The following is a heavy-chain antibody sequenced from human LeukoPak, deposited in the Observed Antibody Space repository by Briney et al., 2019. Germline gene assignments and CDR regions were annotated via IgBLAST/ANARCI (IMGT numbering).Heavy chain of an antibody. CDR1: GFTFSSYS. Sequence: GGSLRLSCAASGFTFSSYSMNWVRQAPGKGLEWVSYISSSSSTIYYADSVKGRFTISRDNAKNSLYLQMNSLRAEDTAVYYCARVGGWSKANRVYYYYYMDVWGKGTTVTISS. D-gene: IGHD6-19*01. CDR3: ARVGGWSKANRVYYYYYMDV. J-gene: IGHJ6*03. V-gene: IGHV3-48*04. CDR2: ISSSSSTI.